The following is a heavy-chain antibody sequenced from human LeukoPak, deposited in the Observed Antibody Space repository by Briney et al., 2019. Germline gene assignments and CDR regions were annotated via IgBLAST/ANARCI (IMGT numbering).Heavy chain of an antibody. CDR1: GFTFSSYG. Sequence: PGGSLRLSCAASGFTFSSYGMSWVRQAPGKGLEWVSSISGGSSYIYYAASVKDRFTISRDNAENSLYLQMNSLRAEDTAVYYCARGRGYSSSSTDMDVWGRGTTVTVSS. J-gene: IGHJ6*02. CDR2: ISGGSSYI. CDR3: ARGRGYSSSSTDMDV. D-gene: IGHD6-6*01. V-gene: IGHV3-21*01.